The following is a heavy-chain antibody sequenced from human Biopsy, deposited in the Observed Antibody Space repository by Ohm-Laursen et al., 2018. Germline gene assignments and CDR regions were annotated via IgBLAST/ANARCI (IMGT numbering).Heavy chain of an antibody. J-gene: IGHJ3*01. Sequence: SLRLSCSASGFSFSSYGMHWVRQAPGKGLEWVAVISDDGRNKYYIDSVKGRFTISRDNAQNSLYLHMNSLRAEDTAVYYCARLNSGTYDASGLWGQGTMVIVSS. V-gene: IGHV3-30*03. CDR3: ARLNSGTYDASGL. CDR1: GFSFSSYG. CDR2: ISDDGRNK. D-gene: IGHD1-26*01.